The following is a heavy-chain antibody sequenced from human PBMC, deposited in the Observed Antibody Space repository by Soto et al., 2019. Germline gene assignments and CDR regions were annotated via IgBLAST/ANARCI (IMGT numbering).Heavy chain of an antibody. CDR1: GAAIGSVS. D-gene: IGHD6-25*01. CDR2: IYDRGST. CDR3: ARSWQGSSDYWGWYDP. Sequence: VPLSLACFISGAAIGSVSCSWACESTGKGLEWIGYIYDRGSTNYNPSLKSRVTISVDTSKNQFSLKVSSVTAADTAVYYCARSWQGSSDYWGWYDPWGQGTLDXVS. V-gene: IGHV4-59*01. J-gene: IGHJ5*02.